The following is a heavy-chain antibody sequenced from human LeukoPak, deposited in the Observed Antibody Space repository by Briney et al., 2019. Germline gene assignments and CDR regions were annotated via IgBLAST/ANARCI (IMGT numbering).Heavy chain of an antibody. J-gene: IGHJ6*02. D-gene: IGHD3-3*01. CDR1: GGSISSGSYY. V-gene: IGHV4-61*02. CDR2: IYTSWST. CDR3: ARERRQDYDFWSGYYYYGMDV. Sequence: PSQTLSLTCTVSGGSISSGSYYWSWIRQPAGMGLEWIGRIYTSWSTNYNPSLKSRVTISVDTSKNQFSLKLSSVTAADTAVYYCARERRQDYDFWSGYYYYGMDVWGQETTVTVSS.